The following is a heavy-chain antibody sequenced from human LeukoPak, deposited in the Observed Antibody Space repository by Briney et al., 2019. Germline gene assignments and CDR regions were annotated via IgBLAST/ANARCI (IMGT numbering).Heavy chain of an antibody. CDR3: ARMDWNDLGAFDI. CDR1: GYSISSGYY. V-gene: IGHV4-38-2*02. CDR2: IYHSGST. D-gene: IGHD1-1*01. Sequence: SETLSLTCTVSGYSISSGYYWGWIRQPPGKGLEWIGSIYHSGSTYYNPSLKSRVTISVDTSKNQFSLKLSSVTAADTAVYYCARMDWNDLGAFDIWGQGTMVAVSS. J-gene: IGHJ3*02.